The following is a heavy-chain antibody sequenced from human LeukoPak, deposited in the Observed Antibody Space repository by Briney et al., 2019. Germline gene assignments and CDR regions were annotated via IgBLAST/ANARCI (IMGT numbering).Heavy chain of an antibody. CDR1: GFTFSSYG. D-gene: IGHD4-17*01. V-gene: IGHV3-30*18. CDR2: ISYDGSNK. Sequence: QPGRSLRLSCAASGFTFSSYGMHWVRQALGKGLEWVAVISYDGSNKYYADSVKGRFTISRDNSKNTLYLQMNSLRAEDTAVYYCAKGASMTTVTTPDYWGQGTLVTVSS. J-gene: IGHJ4*02. CDR3: AKGASMTTVTTPDY.